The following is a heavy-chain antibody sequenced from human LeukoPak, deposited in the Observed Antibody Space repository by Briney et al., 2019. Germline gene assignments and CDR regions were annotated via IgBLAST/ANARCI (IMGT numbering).Heavy chain of an antibody. CDR2: IYPGDSDT. J-gene: IGHJ4*02. CDR1: GYKLNSFW. CDR3: ARLYDTTGYSQFYFDY. Sequence: GESLKISCEASGYKLNSFWIAWVRQMPGKGLEWMGIIYPGDSDTRYSQSFQGQVTISADKSINTAYLQWGSLKASDTAMYYCARLYDTTGYSQFYFDYWGQGTLVTVSS. D-gene: IGHD3-22*01. V-gene: IGHV5-51*01.